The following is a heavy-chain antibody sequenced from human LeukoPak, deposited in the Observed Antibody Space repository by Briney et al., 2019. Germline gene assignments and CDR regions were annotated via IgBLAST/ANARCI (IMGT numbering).Heavy chain of an antibody. Sequence: ASVTVSCKASGYTFTGYYMHLVRQAPGQGLEWMGRINPNSGGTNHAQKFQGRVTMTRDTSISTAYMELSRLRSDDTAVYYCARKALTSVGAFDIWGQGTMLTVSS. CDR2: INPNSGGT. J-gene: IGHJ3*02. V-gene: IGHV1-2*06. CDR1: GYTFTGYY. CDR3: ARKALTSVGAFDI. D-gene: IGHD3-9*01.